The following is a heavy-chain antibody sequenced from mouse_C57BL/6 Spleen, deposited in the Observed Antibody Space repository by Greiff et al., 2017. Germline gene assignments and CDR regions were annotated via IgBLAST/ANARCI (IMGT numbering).Heavy chain of an antibody. CDR3: ARRGDYYGSSYVGYFDV. CDR2: IYPGSGST. D-gene: IGHD1-1*01. V-gene: IGHV1-55*01. Sequence: QVQLQQPGAELVKPGASVKMSCKASGYTFTSYWITWVKQRPGQGLEWIGDIYPGSGSTNYNEKFKSKATLTVDTSSSTAYMQLSSLTSEDSAVYYCARRGDYYGSSYVGYFDVWGTGTTVTVSS. CDR1: GYTFTSYW. J-gene: IGHJ1*03.